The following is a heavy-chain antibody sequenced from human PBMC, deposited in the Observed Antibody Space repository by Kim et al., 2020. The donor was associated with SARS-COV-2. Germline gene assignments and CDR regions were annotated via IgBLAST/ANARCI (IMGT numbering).Heavy chain of an antibody. CDR3: ARGSDYYGSGSYSHAFDV. J-gene: IGHJ3*01. V-gene: IGHV4-31*02. D-gene: IGHD3-10*01. Sequence: LKSRATISVDTSKNQFSLKLTSVTAADTALYYCARGSDYYGSGSYSHAFDVWGQGTMVTVSS.